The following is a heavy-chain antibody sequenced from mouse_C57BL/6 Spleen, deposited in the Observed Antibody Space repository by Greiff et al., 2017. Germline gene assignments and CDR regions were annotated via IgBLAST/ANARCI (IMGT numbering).Heavy chain of an antibody. CDR1: GYTFTSYW. D-gene: IGHD2-5*01. CDR3: ARCPYSNPYWYFDV. Sequence: VQLQQPGAELVMPGASVKLSCKASGYTFTSYWMHWVKQRPGQGLEWIGEIDPSDSYTNYNQKFKGKSTLTVDKSSSTAYMQLSSLTSEDSAVYYCARCPYSNPYWYFDVWGTGTTVTVSS. CDR2: IDPSDSYT. J-gene: IGHJ1*03. V-gene: IGHV1-69*01.